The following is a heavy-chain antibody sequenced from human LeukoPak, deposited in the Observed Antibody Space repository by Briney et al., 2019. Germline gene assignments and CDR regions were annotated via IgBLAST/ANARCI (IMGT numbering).Heavy chain of an antibody. CDR1: SFTFSSYV. CDR3: AKAAVIAVAGDI. V-gene: IGHV3-23*01. J-gene: IGHJ3*02. Sequence: PGGSLRLSCGASSFTFSSYVMSWVRQAPGKGLEWVSTVSTTGGSTYYADSVKGRFTISRDNSKNTLYLQMNSLRAEDTAVYYCAKAAVIAVAGDIWGQGTMVTVSS. CDR2: VSTTGGST. D-gene: IGHD6-19*01.